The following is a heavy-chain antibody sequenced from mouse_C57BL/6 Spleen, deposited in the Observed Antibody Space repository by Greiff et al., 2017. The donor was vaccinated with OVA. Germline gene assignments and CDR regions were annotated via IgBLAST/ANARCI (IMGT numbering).Heavy chain of an antibody. D-gene: IGHD1-1*01. V-gene: IGHV1-52*01. Sequence: QVQLKQPGAELVRPGSSVKLSCKASGYTFTSYWMHWVKQRPIQGLEWIGNIDPSDSETHYNQKFKDKATLTVDKSSSTAYMQLSSLTSEDSAVYYCASEITTVVDFDVWGTGTTVTVSS. CDR2: IDPSDSET. CDR3: ASEITTVVDFDV. J-gene: IGHJ1*03. CDR1: GYTFTSYW.